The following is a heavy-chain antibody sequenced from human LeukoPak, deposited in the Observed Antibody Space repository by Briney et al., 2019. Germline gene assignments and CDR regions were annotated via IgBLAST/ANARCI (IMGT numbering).Heavy chain of an antibody. D-gene: IGHD3-3*01. CDR1: GGSISSSNW. Sequence: SGTLSLTCAVSGGSISSSNWWSWVRQPPGKGLEWIGEIYHSGSTNYNPSLKSRVTISVDKSKNQFSLKLSSVTAADTAVYYCARTPQVDSYYDFWSGPIWGQGTMVTVSS. CDR2: IYHSGST. J-gene: IGHJ3*02. V-gene: IGHV4-4*02. CDR3: ARTPQVDSYYDFWSGPI.